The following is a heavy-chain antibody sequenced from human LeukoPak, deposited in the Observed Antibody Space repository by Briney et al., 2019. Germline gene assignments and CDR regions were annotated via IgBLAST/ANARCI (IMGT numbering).Heavy chain of an antibody. Sequence: SETLSLTCTVSGGSISSSSYYWGWIRQPPGKGLEWIGSIYYSGSTYYNPTLKSRVTISVDTSKNQFSLRLSSVTAADTAVYYCARRSRSPRLLDYWGQGTLVTVSS. V-gene: IGHV4-39*01. CDR3: ARRSRSPRLLDY. CDR1: GGSISSSSYY. J-gene: IGHJ4*02. CDR2: IYYSGST. D-gene: IGHD5-12*01.